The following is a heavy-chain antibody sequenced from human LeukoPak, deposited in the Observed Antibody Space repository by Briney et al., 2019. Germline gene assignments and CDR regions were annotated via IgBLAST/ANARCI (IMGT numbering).Heavy chain of an antibody. CDR2: IYYTGSA. CDR3: ARTSLRWGVYWYLDL. J-gene: IGHJ2*01. V-gene: IGHV4-59*01. CDR1: GGSIISYY. Sequence: SETLSLTCTVSGGSIISYYWSWIRQPPGKGLEWIGYIYYTGSANYSPSLKSRVTLSVDTSKNHFSLKLSSVTAADTAVYYCARTSLRWGVYWYLDLWGRGTLVTVSS. D-gene: IGHD4-23*01.